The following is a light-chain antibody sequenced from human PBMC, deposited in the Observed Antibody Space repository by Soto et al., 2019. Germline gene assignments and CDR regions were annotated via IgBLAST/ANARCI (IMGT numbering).Light chain of an antibody. V-gene: IGKV1-6*01. CDR3: LQDYTYPWT. J-gene: IGKJ1*01. CDR2: VAS. Sequence: AIQMIQSPSSLSASVGDRVTITCRASQGIANELGWYQQKPGKAPKLLINVASSLQSGVPSRFSGSGSGTDFTLTISSLQPEDSATYYCLQDYTYPWTFGQGTKVDIK. CDR1: QGIANE.